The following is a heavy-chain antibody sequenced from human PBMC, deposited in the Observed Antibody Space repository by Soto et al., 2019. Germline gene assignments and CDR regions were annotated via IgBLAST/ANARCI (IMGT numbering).Heavy chain of an antibody. D-gene: IGHD6-6*01. CDR1: GFTLSGYA. V-gene: IGHV3-64*01. CDR3: ARRARPDFYYMDV. Sequence: EVQLAESGGGLAQPGGSLRLSCAASGFTLSGYAMDWVRQAPGKGLEYVSGISSNGVGTYYANSVQGRFTISRDNSKNAVYIQMGSLRPEAMAVYYCARRARPDFYYMDVWGKGTTVTVS. J-gene: IGHJ6*03. CDR2: ISSNGVGT.